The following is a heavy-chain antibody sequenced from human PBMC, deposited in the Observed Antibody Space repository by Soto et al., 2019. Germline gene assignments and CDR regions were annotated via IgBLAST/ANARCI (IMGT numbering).Heavy chain of an antibody. J-gene: IGHJ6*02. D-gene: IGHD2-15*01. CDR2: ISYDGSHK. CDR3: ARGVVAATIYYYGMDV. CDR1: GFTFSSYA. Sequence: QVQLVESGGGVVQPGRSLRLSCAASGFTFSSYAMHWVRQAPGKGLEWVAVISYDGSHKYYADSAKGRFTISRDNSKNTVHLQMNSLRAEDTAVYYCARGVVAATIYYYGMDVWGPGTTVTVSS. V-gene: IGHV3-30-3*01.